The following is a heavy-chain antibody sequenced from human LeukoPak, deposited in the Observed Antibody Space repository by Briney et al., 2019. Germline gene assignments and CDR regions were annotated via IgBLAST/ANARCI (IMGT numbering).Heavy chain of an antibody. CDR1: GYTFTGYY. V-gene: IGHV1-2*02. CDR2: INPNSGGT. Sequence: ASVKVSCKASGYTFTGYYMHWVRQAPGQGLEWMGWINPNSGGTNYAQKFQGRVTMTRDTSISTAYMELSRLRSEDTAVYYCARVEASYCTNGVCPLAYWGQGTLVTVSS. CDR3: ARVEASYCTNGVCPLAY. D-gene: IGHD2-8*01. J-gene: IGHJ4*02.